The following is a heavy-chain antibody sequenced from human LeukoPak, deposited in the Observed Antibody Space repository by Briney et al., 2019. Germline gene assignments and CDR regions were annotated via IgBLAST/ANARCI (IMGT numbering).Heavy chain of an antibody. CDR2: IYFSGNT. V-gene: IGHV4-39*07. CDR1: GGSISSSSYY. CDR3: ARAFWSGYAVSNEEGRYFQH. D-gene: IGHD3-3*01. Sequence: SETLSLTCTVSGGSISSSSYYWAWLRQPPGKGLEWIGNIYFSGNTYYNPSLQSRVTMSVDTSKNQFSLKLSSVTAADTAVYYCARAFWSGYAVSNEEGRYFQHWGQGTLVTVSS. J-gene: IGHJ1*01.